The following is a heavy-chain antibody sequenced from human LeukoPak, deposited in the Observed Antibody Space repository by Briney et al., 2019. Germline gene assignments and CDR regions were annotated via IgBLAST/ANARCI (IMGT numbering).Heavy chain of an antibody. D-gene: IGHD2-15*01. CDR3: ARHYGSGRSYYFYGMDV. CDR1: GGSFSGYY. V-gene: IGHV4-34*01. J-gene: IGHJ6*02. Sequence: PSETLSLTCAVYGGSFSGYYWSWIRQPPGKGLEWIGEINHSGSTNYNPSLKSRVTISVDTSKNQFSLRLSSVTAADTAVYYCARHYGSGRSYYFYGMDVWGQGTTVTVSS. CDR2: INHSGST.